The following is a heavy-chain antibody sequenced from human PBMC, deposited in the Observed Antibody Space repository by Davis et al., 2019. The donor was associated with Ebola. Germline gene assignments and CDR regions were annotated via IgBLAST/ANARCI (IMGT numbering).Heavy chain of an antibody. J-gene: IGHJ5*02. CDR3: AKDYDFWGNGWFDP. V-gene: IGHV3-30*02. CDR1: EHTLRSYG. Sequence: GESLKISCAASEHTLRSYGIHWVRQAPGKGLQWVSFIRYDGSTKYYADSVKGRFTISRDNSKNTLYLQMNSLRAEDTAIYYCAKDYDFWGNGWFDPWGQGTLVTVSS. CDR2: IRYDGSTK. D-gene: IGHD3-3*01.